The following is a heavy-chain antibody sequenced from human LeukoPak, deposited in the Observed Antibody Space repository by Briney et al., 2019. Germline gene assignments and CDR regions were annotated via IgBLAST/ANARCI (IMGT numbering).Heavy chain of an antibody. Sequence: ASVKVSCKASGYTFTSYGISWVRQAPGPGLEWMGWISAYNGNTNYAQKLQGRVTMTTDTSTSTAYMELRSLRSDDTAVYYCARDLVVAGTRGEFYYWGQGTLVTVSS. CDR3: ARDLVVAGTRGEFYY. CDR1: GYTFTSYG. V-gene: IGHV1-18*01. CDR2: ISAYNGNT. J-gene: IGHJ4*02. D-gene: IGHD6-19*01.